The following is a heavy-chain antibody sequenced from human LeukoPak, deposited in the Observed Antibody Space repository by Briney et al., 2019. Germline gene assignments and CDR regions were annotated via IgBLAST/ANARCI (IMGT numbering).Heavy chain of an antibody. CDR3: GREDISNSWYIDY. Sequence: GGSLTLSCGASGFTFSTYWMHWVRQAPGKGLVWVSRINSDGSEITYADSVKGRFTMSRDNAKNTLYLQVNSPRAEDTAVYYCGREDISNSWYIDYWGQGTLVTVSS. D-gene: IGHD6-13*01. CDR1: GFTFSTYW. CDR2: INSDGSEI. V-gene: IGHV3-74*01. J-gene: IGHJ4*02.